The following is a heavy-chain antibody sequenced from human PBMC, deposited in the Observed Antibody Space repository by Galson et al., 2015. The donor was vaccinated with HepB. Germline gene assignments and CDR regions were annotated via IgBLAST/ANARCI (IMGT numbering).Heavy chain of an antibody. D-gene: IGHD3-16*01. CDR1: GFSFSDYY. CDR2: ISSTGAII. Sequence: SLRLSCAASGFSFSDYYMNWIRQAPGKGLEWVSLISSTGAIIYYADSVKGRFSISRDNATNSLYLQMNSLRAEDTAVYYCARELTFLGGMDVWGQGTTVTVSS. CDR3: ARELTFLGGMDV. V-gene: IGHV3-11*04. J-gene: IGHJ6*02.